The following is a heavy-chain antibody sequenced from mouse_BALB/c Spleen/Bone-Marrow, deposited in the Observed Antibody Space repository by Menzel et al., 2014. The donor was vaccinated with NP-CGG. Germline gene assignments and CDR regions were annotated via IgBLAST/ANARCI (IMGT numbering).Heavy chain of an antibody. CDR2: IDPANGNT. CDR3: AFYYYGSSLFAY. CDR1: GFNIKDTY. Sequence: VQLQQSGAELVKPGASVKLSCTASGFNIKDTYMHWVKQRPKQGLEWIGRIDPANGNTKYDPKFQGEATITADTSSNTAYLQLSSLTSEDTAVYYCAFYYYGSSLFAYWGQGTLVTVSA. J-gene: IGHJ3*01. V-gene: IGHV14-3*02. D-gene: IGHD1-1*01.